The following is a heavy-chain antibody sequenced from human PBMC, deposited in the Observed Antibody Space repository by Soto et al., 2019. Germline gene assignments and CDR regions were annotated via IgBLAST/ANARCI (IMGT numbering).Heavy chain of an antibody. V-gene: IGHV4-34*01. D-gene: IGHD2-2*01. CDR2: INHSGST. CDR1: GGSFSGYY. CDR3: ARGYGFDP. J-gene: IGHJ5*02. Sequence: QVQLQQWGAGLLKPSETLSLTCAVYGGSFSGYYWSWIRQPPGKGLEWIGEINHSGSTNYNPSLKCRATISVDTSKNQCSLKLSSVTAADTDVYYCARGYGFDPWGQGTLVTVSS.